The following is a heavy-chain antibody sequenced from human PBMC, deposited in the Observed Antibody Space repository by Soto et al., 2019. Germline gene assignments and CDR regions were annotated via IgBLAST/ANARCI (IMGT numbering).Heavy chain of an antibody. V-gene: IGHV5-51*01. CDR1: GYSFTSYW. J-gene: IGHJ5*02. CDR3: ARRCYDFWSGDYWFDP. D-gene: IGHD3-3*01. Sequence: PGESLKISCKGSGYSFTSYWIAWVRQMPGKGVEWMGIIYPGDSDTRYSPSFQGQVTISADKSITTAYLQWSSLEASDTAMYYCARRCYDFWSGDYWFDPWGQGTLVTVSS. CDR2: IYPGDSDT.